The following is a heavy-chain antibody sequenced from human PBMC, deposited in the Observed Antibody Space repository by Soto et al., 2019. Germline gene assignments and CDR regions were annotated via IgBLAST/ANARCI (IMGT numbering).Heavy chain of an antibody. CDR3: ERDRSGWYDYYYGMDV. J-gene: IGHJ6*02. V-gene: IGHV1-69*13. Sequence: ASVKVSFRASGGTFSSYAISWGRQAPGQGLEWMGGIIPIFGTANYAQKFQGRVTITADESTITAYMELSSLRSEDTAVYYCERDRSGWYDYYYGMDVWGQGTTVTVSS. CDR2: IIPIFGTA. CDR1: GGTFSSYA. D-gene: IGHD6-19*01.